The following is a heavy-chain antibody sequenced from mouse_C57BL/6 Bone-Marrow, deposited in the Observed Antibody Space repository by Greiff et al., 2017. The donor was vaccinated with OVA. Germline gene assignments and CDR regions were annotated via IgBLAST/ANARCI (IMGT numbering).Heavy chain of an antibody. D-gene: IGHD3-2*02. CDR2: IYPGSGST. J-gene: IGHJ3*01. Sequence: QVQLQQPGAELVKPGASVKMSCKASGYTFTSCWITWVKQRPGQGLEWIGDIYPGSGSTNYNEKFKSKATLTVDTSSSTAYMQLSSLTSEDSAVYYCARGAAQATRFAYWGQGTLVTVSA. V-gene: IGHV1-55*01. CDR3: ARGAAQATRFAY. CDR1: GYTFTSCW.